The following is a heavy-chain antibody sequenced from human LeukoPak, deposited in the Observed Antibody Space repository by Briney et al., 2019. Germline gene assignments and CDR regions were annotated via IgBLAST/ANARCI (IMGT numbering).Heavy chain of an antibody. V-gene: IGHV3-30*18. Sequence: GGSLRLSCAASGFTFTNYGMHWVRQSPGKGLEWVAVISFDENNKNYADSVKGRFTVSRDNSKNTLYLQTNSLRVEDTAMYYCTKDRGVRGGSFDYWGQGTLVTVSS. CDR1: GFTFTNYG. CDR2: ISFDENNK. D-gene: IGHD3-10*01. CDR3: TKDRGVRGGSFDY. J-gene: IGHJ4*02.